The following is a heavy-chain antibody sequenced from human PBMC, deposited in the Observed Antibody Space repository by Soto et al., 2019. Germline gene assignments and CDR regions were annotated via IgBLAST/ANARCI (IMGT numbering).Heavy chain of an antibody. J-gene: IGHJ6*02. D-gene: IGHD3-10*01. CDR3: ARGLAVRGSYGLDV. Sequence: PSETLSLTXAVSGASISRGGSSWSWIRQAPGTGLEWIGYVYHNGITNYNPSLKSRVTISVDKSQNQFSLSLNSVTAADTAVNYCARGLAVRGSYGLDVWGQGTTVTVSS. CDR2: VYHNGIT. V-gene: IGHV4-30-2*01. CDR1: GASISRGGSS.